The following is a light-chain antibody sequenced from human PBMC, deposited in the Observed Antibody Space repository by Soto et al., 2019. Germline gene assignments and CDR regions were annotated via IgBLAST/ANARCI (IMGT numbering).Light chain of an antibody. J-gene: IGKJ1*01. V-gene: IGKV3-11*01. Sequence: IVLTQSPVTLALSPGERAVLSCRASQSVSTSLAWYQHKPGQAPRLFIYDASKRAPGIPARFSGSGSGTYFPLTISSLEPEDFAVYYCQVRDVWPSFGQGTKVEI. CDR2: DAS. CDR3: QVRDVWPS. CDR1: QSVSTS.